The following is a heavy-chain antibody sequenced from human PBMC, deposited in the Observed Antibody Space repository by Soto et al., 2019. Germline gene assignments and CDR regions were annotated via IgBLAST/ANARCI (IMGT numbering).Heavy chain of an antibody. J-gene: IGHJ6*03. CDR2: INHSGST. CDR1: GGSFSGYY. CDR3: ARVTDYCSSTSCYGANGHYYYYMDV. Sequence: SETLSLTCAVYGGSFSGYYWSWIRQPPGKGLEWIGEINHSGSTNYNPSLKSRVTISVGTSKNQFSLKLSSVTAADTAVYYCARVTDYCSSTSCYGANGHYYYYMDVWGKGTTVTVSS. D-gene: IGHD2-2*01. V-gene: IGHV4-34*01.